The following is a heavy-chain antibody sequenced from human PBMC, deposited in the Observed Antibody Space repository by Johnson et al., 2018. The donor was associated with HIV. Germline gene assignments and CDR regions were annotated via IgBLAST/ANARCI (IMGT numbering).Heavy chain of an antibody. D-gene: IGHD3-16*01. V-gene: IGHV3-33*01. J-gene: IGHJ3*02. Sequence: VQLMESGGGVVQPGRSLRLSCAASGFTFSSYGMHWVRQAPGKGLEWVAVIWYDGSNKYYADSVKGRFTISRDNSKNTVFLQMNSLRPEDRAVYYCAREGEGGGAFDIWGQGTMVTVSS. CDR1: GFTFSSYG. CDR3: AREGEGGGAFDI. CDR2: IWYDGSNK.